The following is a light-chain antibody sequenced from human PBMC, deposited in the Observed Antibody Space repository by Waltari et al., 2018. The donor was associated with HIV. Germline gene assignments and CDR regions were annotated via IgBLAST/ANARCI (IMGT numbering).Light chain of an antibody. CDR1: SSDVGAYLY. J-gene: IGLJ2*01. CDR2: EVS. Sequence: QSALTQPASVSGSPGQSITLSCTGTSSDVGAYLYVSWYLQHADKAPKLIFFEVSNRPSGISNSFCGSKPGNTASLPISGLQTEDEADYSCASFTTNRILVFGCETKVTVL. CDR3: ASFTTNRILV. V-gene: IGLV2-14*01.